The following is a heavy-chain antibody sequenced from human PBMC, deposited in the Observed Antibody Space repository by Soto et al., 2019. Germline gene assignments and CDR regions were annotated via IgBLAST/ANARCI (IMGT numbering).Heavy chain of an antibody. Sequence: EVQLLESGGGLVQPGGSLRLSCAASGFTFSNYAMNWVRQAPGKGLEWVSVISGSGDSTYYADSVKGRFTISGDNSRYTLYLQMNGLRAEDTAIYSCARRGSGSYYDYWGQGTLVTVSS. D-gene: IGHD1-26*01. CDR1: GFTFSNYA. V-gene: IGHV3-23*01. CDR3: ARRGSGSYYDY. J-gene: IGHJ4*02. CDR2: ISGSGDST.